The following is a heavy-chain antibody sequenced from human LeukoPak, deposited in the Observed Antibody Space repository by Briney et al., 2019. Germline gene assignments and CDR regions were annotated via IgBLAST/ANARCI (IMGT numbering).Heavy chain of an antibody. CDR2: INHSGST. D-gene: IGHD3-16*02. CDR3: ARSMLYYDYVWGRYPRGPFDY. J-gene: IGHJ4*02. V-gene: IGHV4-34*01. Sequence: PETLSLTCAVYGGSFSGYYWGWIRQPPGKGLEWIGEINHSGSTNYNPSLKSRVTISVDTSKNQFSLKLSSVTAADTAVYYCARSMLYYDYVWGRYPRGPFDYWGQGTLVTVSS. CDR1: GGSFSGYY.